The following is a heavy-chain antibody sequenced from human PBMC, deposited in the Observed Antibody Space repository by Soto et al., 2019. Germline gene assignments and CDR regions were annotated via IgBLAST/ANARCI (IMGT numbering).Heavy chain of an antibody. CDR1: GFTFSSYA. Sequence: PGGSLRLSCAASGFTFSSYAMHWVRQAPGKGLEWVAVISYDGSNKYYADSVKGRFTISRDNSKNTLYLQMNSLRAEDTAVYYCARDELSEQLDGWFDPWGQGTLVTVSS. CDR3: ARDELSEQLDGWFDP. J-gene: IGHJ5*02. CDR2: ISYDGSNK. D-gene: IGHD6-13*01. V-gene: IGHV3-30-3*01.